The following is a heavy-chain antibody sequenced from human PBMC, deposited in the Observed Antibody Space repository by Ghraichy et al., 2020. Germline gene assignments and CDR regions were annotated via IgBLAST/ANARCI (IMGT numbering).Heavy chain of an antibody. Sequence: SETLSLTCTVSGGSISSSSYYWGWIRQPPGKGLEWIGSIYYSGSTYYNPSLKSRVTISVDTSKNQFSLKLSSVTAADTAVYYCARVINWNDGPWFDPWGQGTLVTVSS. CDR3: ARVINWNDGPWFDP. D-gene: IGHD1-20*01. V-gene: IGHV4-39*01. CDR1: GGSISSSSYY. J-gene: IGHJ5*02. CDR2: IYYSGST.